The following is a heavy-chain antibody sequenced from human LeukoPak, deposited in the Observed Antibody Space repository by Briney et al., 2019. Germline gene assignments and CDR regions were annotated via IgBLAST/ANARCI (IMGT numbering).Heavy chain of an antibody. V-gene: IGHV4-4*07. Sequence: SETLSLTCTVSGGSISSYYWSWIRQPAGKGLEWIGRIYTSGSTNYNTSLKSRVTMSVDTSKNQFPLKLSSVTVADTAVYYCAGRPIAAPASWFDPWGQGTLVTVSS. CDR3: AGRPIAAPASWFDP. CDR2: IYTSGST. CDR1: GGSISSYY. D-gene: IGHD6-6*01. J-gene: IGHJ5*02.